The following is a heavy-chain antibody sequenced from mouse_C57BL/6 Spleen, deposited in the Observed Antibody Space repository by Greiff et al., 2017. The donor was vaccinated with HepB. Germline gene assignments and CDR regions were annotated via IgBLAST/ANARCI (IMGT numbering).Heavy chain of an antibody. J-gene: IGHJ2*01. V-gene: IGHV5-17*01. CDR3: AKTGTWNYIDY. CDR2: ISSCSSAI. D-gene: IGHD4-1*01. Sequence: EVMLVESGGGLVKPGGSLKLSCAASGFTFSDYGMHWVRQAPEKGLEWVAYISSCSSAIYYADTVKGRFTISRDKAKNTLFLQMTSLRSEDTAMYYCAKTGTWNYIDYWGQGTTLTVSS. CDR1: GFTFSDYG.